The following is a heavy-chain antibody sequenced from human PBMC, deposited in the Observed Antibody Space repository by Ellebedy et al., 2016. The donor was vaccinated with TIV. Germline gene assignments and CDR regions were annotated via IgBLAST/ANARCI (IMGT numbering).Heavy chain of an antibody. CDR2: IKFNSGDT. J-gene: IGHJ4*02. D-gene: IGHD2-15*01. V-gene: IGHV1-8*02. CDR3: ARGREVATSRVDY. CDR1: GHTFTGYS. Sequence: ASVKVSXXASGHTFTGYSIHWVRQAPGQGLEWMGWIKFNSGDTHYAQKFQGRVTMTRNTSISTAYMELSSLRSEDTAVYYCARGREVATSRVDYWGQGTLVTVSS.